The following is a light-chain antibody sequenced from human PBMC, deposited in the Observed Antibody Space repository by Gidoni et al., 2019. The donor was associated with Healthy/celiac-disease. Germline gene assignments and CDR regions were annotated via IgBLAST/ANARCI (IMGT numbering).Light chain of an antibody. CDR3: QQYNSYPWT. CDR1: QSISSW. CDR2: KAS. Sequence: DIQMTQSPSTLSASVGDRVTITCRASQSISSWLAWYQQKPGKAPKILIYKASSLESGVPSRFSGSGSGTEFTLTISSLQPDDFATYYCQQYNSYPWTFXXXTKXEIK. V-gene: IGKV1-5*03. J-gene: IGKJ1*01.